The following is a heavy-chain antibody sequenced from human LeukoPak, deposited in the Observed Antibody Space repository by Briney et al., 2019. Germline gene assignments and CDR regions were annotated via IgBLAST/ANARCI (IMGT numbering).Heavy chain of an antibody. CDR2: ISSSSSYI. Sequence: GGSLRLSCAASGFTFSSYSMNWVRQAPGKGLEWVSSISSSSSYIYYADSVKGRFTISRDNAKNSLYLQMNSLRAEDTAVYYCARGEVDTAMVQDYCGQGTLVTVSS. V-gene: IGHV3-21*01. D-gene: IGHD5-18*01. J-gene: IGHJ4*02. CDR3: ARGEVDTAMVQDY. CDR1: GFTFSSYS.